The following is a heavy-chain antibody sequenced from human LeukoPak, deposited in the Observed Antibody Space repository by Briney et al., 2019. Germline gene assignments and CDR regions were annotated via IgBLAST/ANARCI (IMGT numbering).Heavy chain of an antibody. V-gene: IGHV1-8*01. CDR1: GYTFTGYD. Sequence: ASVKVSCKASGYTFTGYDINWVRQATGQELEWMGWVNPNSGNTGYAREFQGRVTMTRNTSISTAYMELSSLRSEDSAVYYCARGHNYAMDVWGQGTTVTVSS. CDR2: VNPNSGNT. CDR3: ARGHNYAMDV. J-gene: IGHJ6*02.